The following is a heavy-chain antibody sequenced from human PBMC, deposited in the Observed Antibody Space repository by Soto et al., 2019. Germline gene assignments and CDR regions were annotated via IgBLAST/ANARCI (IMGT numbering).Heavy chain of an antibody. CDR2: IDYTGNT. Sequence: SETLSLTCTVSGGSIISSSYYWVCIRQPPGKGLEWIASIDYTGNTFYNPSLTSRVTISVDTSKNQFSLKVTSVTAEDTAVYYCARGLGFCSGTSCYRVGPDYWGQGTLVTVSS. V-gene: IGHV4-39*01. CDR3: ARGLGFCSGTSCYRVGPDY. D-gene: IGHD2-2*01. CDR1: GGSIISSSYY. J-gene: IGHJ4*02.